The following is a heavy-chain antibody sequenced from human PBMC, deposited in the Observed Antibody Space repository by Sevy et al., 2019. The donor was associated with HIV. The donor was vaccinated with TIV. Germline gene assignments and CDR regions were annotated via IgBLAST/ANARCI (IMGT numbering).Heavy chain of an antibody. CDR3: AKDRRFWEWLVGNWFDP. D-gene: IGHD3-3*01. J-gene: IGHJ5*02. V-gene: IGHV3-23*01. CDR1: GFTFSSYA. Sequence: GGSLRLSCAASGFTFSSYAMSWVRQAPGKGLEWVSAISGSGGSTYYADSVKGRFTISRDNSKNTQYLQMNSLRAEDTAVYYCAKDRRFWEWLVGNWFDPWGQGTLVTVS. CDR2: ISGSGGST.